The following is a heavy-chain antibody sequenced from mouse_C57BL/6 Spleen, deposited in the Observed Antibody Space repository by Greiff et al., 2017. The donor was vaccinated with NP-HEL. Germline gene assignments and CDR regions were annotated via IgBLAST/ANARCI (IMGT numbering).Heavy chain of an antibody. J-gene: IGHJ1*03. V-gene: IGHV7-3*01. CDR1: GFTFTDYY. Sequence: DVMLVESGGGLVQPGGSLSLSCAASGFTFTDYYMSWVRQPPGKALEWLGFIRNKANGYTTEYSASVKGRFTISRDNSQSILYLQMNALRAEDSATYYCARSLYDYDWYFDVWGTGTTVTVSS. CDR3: ARSLYDYDWYFDV. D-gene: IGHD2-4*01. CDR2: IRNKANGYTT.